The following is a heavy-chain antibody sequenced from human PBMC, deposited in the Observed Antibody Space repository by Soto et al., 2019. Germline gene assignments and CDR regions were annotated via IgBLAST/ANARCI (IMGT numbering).Heavy chain of an antibody. Sequence: GGSLRLSCAASGFTFSSYAMSWVRQAPGKGLEWVSAISGSGGSTYYADSVKGRFTISRDNSKNTLYLQMNSLRAEDTAVYYCAKAVLNPKAEIVVVVAAADAFDIWGQGTMVTVSS. CDR3: AKAVLNPKAEIVVVVAAADAFDI. D-gene: IGHD2-15*01. CDR1: GFTFSSYA. CDR2: ISGSGGST. V-gene: IGHV3-23*01. J-gene: IGHJ3*02.